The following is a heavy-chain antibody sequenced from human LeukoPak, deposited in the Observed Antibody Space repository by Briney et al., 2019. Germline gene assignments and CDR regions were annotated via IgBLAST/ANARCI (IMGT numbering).Heavy chain of an antibody. CDR1: GGSISSGDYY. V-gene: IGHV4-30-4*08. J-gene: IGHJ5*02. Sequence: SQTLSLTCTVSGGSISSGDYYWSWIRQPPGKGLEWIGYIYYSGSTYYNPSLKSRVTISVDTSKNQFSLKLSSVTAADTAVYYCARSPDYGGNSGWFDPWGQGTLVTVPS. D-gene: IGHD4-23*01. CDR3: ARSPDYGGNSGWFDP. CDR2: IYYSGST.